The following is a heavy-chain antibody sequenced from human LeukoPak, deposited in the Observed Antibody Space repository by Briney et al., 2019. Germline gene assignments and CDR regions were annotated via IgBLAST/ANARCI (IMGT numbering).Heavy chain of an antibody. V-gene: IGHV4-39*01. CDR2: IYYSGST. CDR3: ARGYCSSTSCYFGY. CDR1: GGSVSSGSYY. J-gene: IGHJ4*02. D-gene: IGHD2-2*01. Sequence: SETLSLTCTVSGGSVSSGSYYWSWIRQPPGKGLEWIGSIYYSGSTYYNPSLKSRVTISVDTSKNQFSLKLSSVTAADTALYYCARGYCSSTSCYFGYWGQGTLVTVSS.